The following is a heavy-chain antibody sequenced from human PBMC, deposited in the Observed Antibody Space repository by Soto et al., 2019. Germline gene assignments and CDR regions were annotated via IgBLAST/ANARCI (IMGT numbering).Heavy chain of an antibody. CDR2: ISGGGDRT. Sequence: GGSLRLSCAASGFSFSDYYMSWVRQAPGKGLEWVSLISGGGDRTYYVDSVKGRFTISRDNSKNTLYLQINSLRAEDTAVYYCEDSHFNGSDYWSLGTLVTVSS. J-gene: IGHJ4*02. CDR1: GFSFSDYY. CDR3: EDSHFNGSDY. D-gene: IGHD2-15*01. V-gene: IGHV3-23*01.